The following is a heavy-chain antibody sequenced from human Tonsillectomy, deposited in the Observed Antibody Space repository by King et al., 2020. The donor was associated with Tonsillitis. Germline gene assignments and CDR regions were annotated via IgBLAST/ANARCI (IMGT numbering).Heavy chain of an antibody. CDR3: ARGTNYYDSSGYYYLLY. CDR1: GYSFISYW. Sequence: VQLVESGAEVKKPGESLRISCKGSGYSFISYWITWVRQMPGKGLEWMGRIDPSDSYTQYSPSFQGHVTISADKSIGPAYVQWSSLKASDTAMYYCARGTNYYDSSGYYYLLYWGQGTLVTVSS. V-gene: IGHV5-10-1*03. CDR2: IDPSDSYT. D-gene: IGHD3-22*01. J-gene: IGHJ4*02.